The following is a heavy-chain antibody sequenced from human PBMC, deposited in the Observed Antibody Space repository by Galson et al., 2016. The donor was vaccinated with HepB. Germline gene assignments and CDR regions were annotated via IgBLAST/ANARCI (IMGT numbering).Heavy chain of an antibody. J-gene: IGHJ4*02. CDR2: IDSGGNT. D-gene: IGHD4-17*01. V-gene: IGHV3-53*01. Sequence: SLRLSCATSGFGVSSNFLSWVRQAPGKGLEWVSLIDSGGNTFYLDSVKGRFTISRDNFKNTLYLQMNSLRAEDTAIYYCARWEVTVIAGGYDCWGQGTLVTVSS. CDR3: ARWEVTVIAGGYDC. CDR1: GFGVSSNF.